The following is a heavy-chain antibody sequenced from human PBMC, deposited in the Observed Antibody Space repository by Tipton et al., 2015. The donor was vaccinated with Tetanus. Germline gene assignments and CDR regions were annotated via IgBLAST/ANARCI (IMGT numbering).Heavy chain of an antibody. D-gene: IGHD3-10*01. Sequence: SGAEVKKPGASVKVSCKASGYPFISYTMHWVRQAPGQRLEWMGCINGDNGKTKYSQKFQDRVTITRDTSASTGYMELSSLRSEDTAVYYCARVVRGSGSHIRAVDYWGQGTLVTVSS. CDR2: INGDNGKT. V-gene: IGHV1-3*01. CDR3: ARVVRGSGSHIRAVDY. CDR1: GYPFISYT. J-gene: IGHJ4*02.